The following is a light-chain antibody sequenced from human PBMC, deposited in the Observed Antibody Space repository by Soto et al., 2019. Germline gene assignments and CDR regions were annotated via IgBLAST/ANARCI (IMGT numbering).Light chain of an antibody. CDR1: SSDVGGSNH. Sequence: QSVLTQPRSVSRSPGQSVTISCSGSSSDVGGSNHVSWYQHHPGKAPKFMIYDVNKRPSGVPDRFSGSKSGNTASLTISDLQPEDEADYYCCSNAGTYTFVFGTGTKLTVL. CDR2: DVN. CDR3: CSNAGTYTFV. V-gene: IGLV2-11*01. J-gene: IGLJ1*01.